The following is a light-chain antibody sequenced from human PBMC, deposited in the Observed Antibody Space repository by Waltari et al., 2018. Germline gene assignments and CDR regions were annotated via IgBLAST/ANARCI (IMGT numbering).Light chain of an antibody. CDR2: DAS. CDR3: QQLSSYPLT. J-gene: IGKJ4*01. V-gene: IGKV1-9*01. CDR1: QGISSY. Sequence: IPLTQSPSSLSASVPHRVTLTCRASQGISSYLAWYQQKTGKAPKLLIYDASTLQSGVPSRFSGSGSGTDFTLTISSLQPEDFATYYCQQLSSYPLTFGGGTKVEIK.